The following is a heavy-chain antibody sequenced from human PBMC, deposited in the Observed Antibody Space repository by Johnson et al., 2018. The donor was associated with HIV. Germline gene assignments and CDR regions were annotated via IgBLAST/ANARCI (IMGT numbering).Heavy chain of an antibody. D-gene: IGHD1-1*01. CDR2: ISSSGRTI. CDR1: GFTFSTYG. J-gene: IGHJ3*02. CDR3: ARVMEPRDAFDI. V-gene: IGHV3-48*04. Sequence: EVQLVESGGGVVQPGTSLRLSCAASGFTFSTYGMHWVRQAPGKGLEWVSYISSSGRTIRYEDSVTGRFTISRDNAKNSLYLQMNSLRAEDTAVYYCARVMEPRDAFDIWGQGTMVTVSS.